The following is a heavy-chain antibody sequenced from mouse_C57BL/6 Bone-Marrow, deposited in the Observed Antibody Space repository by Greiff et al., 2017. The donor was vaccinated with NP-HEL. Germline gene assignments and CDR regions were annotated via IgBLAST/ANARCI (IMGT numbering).Heavy chain of an antibody. V-gene: IGHV1-80*01. CDR3: ARRDYGSSSYAMDY. D-gene: IGHD1-1*01. CDR1: GYAFSSYW. J-gene: IGHJ4*01. CDR2: IYPGDGDT. Sequence: QVQLQQSGAELVKPGASVKISCKASGYAFSSYWMNWVKQRPGKGLEWIGQIYPGDGDTNYNGKFKGKATLTADKSSSTAYMQLSSLTSEDSAVYFCARRDYGSSSYAMDYWGQGTSVTVSS.